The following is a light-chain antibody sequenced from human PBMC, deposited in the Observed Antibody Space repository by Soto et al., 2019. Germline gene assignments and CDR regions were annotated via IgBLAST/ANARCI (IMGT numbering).Light chain of an antibody. Sequence: EIVMTQSPATLSVSPGERATLSCRASQSVKSNSAWYQQKPGQAPRLLIYGASTRATGIPVRFSGSGSGTEFTLPISSLQSEDFAVYFCQQYHNWPGTFGQGTKVEIK. CDR2: GAS. CDR1: QSVKSN. J-gene: IGKJ1*01. CDR3: QQYHNWPGT. V-gene: IGKV3-15*01.